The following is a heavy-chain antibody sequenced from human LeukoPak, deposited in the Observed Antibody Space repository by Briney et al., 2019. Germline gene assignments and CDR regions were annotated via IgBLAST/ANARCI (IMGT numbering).Heavy chain of an antibody. D-gene: IGHD3-22*01. CDR1: GSSFCDYA. V-gene: IGHV3-49*04. CDR2: IRSKAYRGAT. Sequence: GGSLRLSCIASGSSFCDYAMSWVRQAPGKGLEWVGFIRSKAYRGATKNAASVKDRFTISRDDSKSIAYLQMNSLKTEDTAIYYCTSVYDTSAYYHSGIDYWGQGTLVTVSS. CDR3: TSVYDTSAYYHSGIDY. J-gene: IGHJ4*02.